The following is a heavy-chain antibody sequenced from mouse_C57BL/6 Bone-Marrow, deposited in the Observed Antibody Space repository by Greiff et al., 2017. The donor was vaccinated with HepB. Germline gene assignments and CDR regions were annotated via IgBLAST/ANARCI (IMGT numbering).Heavy chain of an antibody. V-gene: IGHV1-15*01. CDR2: IDPETGGT. D-gene: IGHD1-2*01. CDR3: TRMTTAY. Sequence: VQRVESGAELVRPGASVTLSCKASGYTFTDYEMHWVKQTPVHGLEWIGAIDPETGGTAYNQKFKGKAILTADKSSSTAYMELRSLTSEDSAVYYCTRMTTAYWGQGTTLTVSS. CDR1: GYTFTDYE. J-gene: IGHJ2*01.